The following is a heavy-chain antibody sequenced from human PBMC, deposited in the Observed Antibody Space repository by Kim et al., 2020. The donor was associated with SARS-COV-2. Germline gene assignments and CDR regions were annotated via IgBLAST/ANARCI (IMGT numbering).Heavy chain of an antibody. D-gene: IGHD3-16*01. Sequence: GGNPNNIDSVKGRFTISRGNSKSTLYLQMNSLRAADTAVYYCATSWGNADYWGQGTLVTVSS. CDR3: ATSWGNADY. J-gene: IGHJ4*02. V-gene: IGHV3-23*01. CDR2: GGNP.